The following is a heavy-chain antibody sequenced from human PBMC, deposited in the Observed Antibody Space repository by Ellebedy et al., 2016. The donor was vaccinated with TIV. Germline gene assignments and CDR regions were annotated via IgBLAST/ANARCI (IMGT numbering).Heavy chain of an antibody. CDR3: ARPLGPYYYDSSGYSNYYGMDV. CDR1: GYTFTSYG. D-gene: IGHD3-22*01. J-gene: IGHJ6*02. V-gene: IGHV1-18*01. Sequence: ASVKVSCXASGYTFTSYGISWVRQAPGQGLEWMGWISAYNGNTNYAQKLQGRVTMTTDTSTSTAYMELRSLRSEDTAVYYCARPLGPYYYDSSGYSNYYGMDVWGQGTTVTVSS. CDR2: ISAYNGNT.